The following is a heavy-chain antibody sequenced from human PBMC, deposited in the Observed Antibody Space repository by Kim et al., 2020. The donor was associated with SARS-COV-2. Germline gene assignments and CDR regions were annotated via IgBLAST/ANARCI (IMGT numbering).Heavy chain of an antibody. J-gene: IGHJ4*02. CDR3: AIGEWELLGFDY. V-gene: IGHV1-46*01. D-gene: IGHD1-26*01. Sequence: SYAQKFQGRVTMTRDTSTSTVYMELSSLRSEDTAVYYCAIGEWELLGFDYWGQGTLVTVSS.